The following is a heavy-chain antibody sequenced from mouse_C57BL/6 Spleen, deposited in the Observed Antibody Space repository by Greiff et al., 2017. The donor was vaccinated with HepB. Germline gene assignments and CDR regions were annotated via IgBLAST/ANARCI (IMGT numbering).Heavy chain of an antibody. J-gene: IGHJ4*01. CDR3: ARDPGSSYPYAMDY. CDR2: INYDGSST. D-gene: IGHD1-1*01. V-gene: IGHV5-16*01. CDR1: GFTFSDYY. Sequence: EVKVVESEGGLVQPGSSMKLSCTASGFTFSDYYMAWVRQVPEKGLEWVANINYDGSSTYYLDSLKSRFNISRDNAKNILYLQMSSLKSEDTATYYCARDPGSSYPYAMDYWGQGTSVTVSS.